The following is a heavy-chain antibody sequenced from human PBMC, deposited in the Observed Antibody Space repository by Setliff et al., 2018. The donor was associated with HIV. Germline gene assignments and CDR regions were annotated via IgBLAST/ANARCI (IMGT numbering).Heavy chain of an antibody. D-gene: IGHD3-10*01. CDR2: IYYSGVT. CDR3: ASDTSGGY. V-gene: IGHV4-59*01. Sequence: SETLSLTCTDSGGSISSYYWNWIRQPPGKGLEWIGYIYYSGVTNYNPSTKSRVTIPLDTFKNQFSLKLTSVTAADTAVYYCASDTSGGYWGQGTLVTVSS. CDR1: GGSISSYY. J-gene: IGHJ4*02.